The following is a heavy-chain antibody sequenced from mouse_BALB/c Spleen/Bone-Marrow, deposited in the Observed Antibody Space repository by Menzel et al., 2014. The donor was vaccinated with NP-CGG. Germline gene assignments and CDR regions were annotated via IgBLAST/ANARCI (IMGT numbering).Heavy chain of an antibody. CDR1: GFSLTSYG. V-gene: IGHV2-6-1*01. Sequence: VKLQESGPGLVAPSQSLSITCTISGFSLTSYGVHWVRQPPGKGLEWLVVIWSDGSTTYNSALKSRLSISKDISKSXVFLKMNRLQTDDTAMYCCARHSARRYAMDYWGQGTSVTVSS. D-gene: IGHD3-1*01. CDR2: IWSDGST. CDR3: ARHSARRYAMDY. J-gene: IGHJ4*01.